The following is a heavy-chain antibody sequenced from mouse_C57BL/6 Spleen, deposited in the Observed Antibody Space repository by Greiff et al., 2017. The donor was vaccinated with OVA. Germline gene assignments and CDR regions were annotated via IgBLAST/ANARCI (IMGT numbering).Heavy chain of an antibody. CDR2: IYPGSGNT. V-gene: IGHV1-76*01. Sequence: QVQLQQSGAELVRPGASVKLSCKASGYTFTDYYINWVKQRPGQGLEWIARIYPGSGNTYYNEKFKGKATLTAEKSSSTAYMQLSSLTSEDSAVYFCARSEGYDGTLFAYWGQGTLVTVSA. J-gene: IGHJ3*01. D-gene: IGHD2-3*01. CDR3: ARSEGYDGTLFAY. CDR1: GYTFTDYY.